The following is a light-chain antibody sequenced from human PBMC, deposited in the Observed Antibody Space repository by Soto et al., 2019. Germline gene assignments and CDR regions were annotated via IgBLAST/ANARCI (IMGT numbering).Light chain of an antibody. CDR3: SSYTSSSTLLYV. J-gene: IGLJ1*01. Sequence: SVLTQPASVSGSPGQSITISCTGTSSEVCGYNYVSWYQQHPGKAPKLMIYDVSNRPSGVSNRFSGSKSGNTASLTISGLQAEDEADYYCSSYTSSSTLLYVFGTGTKVTVL. CDR2: DVS. V-gene: IGLV2-14*01. CDR1: SSEVCGYNY.